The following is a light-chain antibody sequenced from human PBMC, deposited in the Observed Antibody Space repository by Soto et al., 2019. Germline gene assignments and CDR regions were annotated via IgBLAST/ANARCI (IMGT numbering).Light chain of an antibody. CDR1: QSVRSY. V-gene: IGKV3-11*01. CDR3: QQRSNWPT. J-gene: IGKJ5*01. CDR2: DAS. Sequence: EIVLTQSPATLSLSPGERGTLSCRASQSVRSYLAWYQQNPGQAPRLLIYDASNRATGIPARFSGSGSGTDFTLTISSLEPEDFAVYDCQQRSNWPTFGQGTRLEIK.